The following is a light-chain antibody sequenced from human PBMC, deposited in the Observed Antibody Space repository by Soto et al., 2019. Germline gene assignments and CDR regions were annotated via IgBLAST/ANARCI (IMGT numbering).Light chain of an antibody. Sequence: QLVLTQSPSASASLGASVKLTCTLSSGHSNYDIAWHQQQPGKGPRYLMNLNSDGSHNKGDGIPDRLSGSSSGAERYLTISSLQSEDEADYYCQTWGAGIRVFGAGTKLTVL. CDR2: LNSDGSH. V-gene: IGLV4-69*01. CDR3: QTWGAGIRV. J-gene: IGLJ1*01. CDR1: SGHSNYD.